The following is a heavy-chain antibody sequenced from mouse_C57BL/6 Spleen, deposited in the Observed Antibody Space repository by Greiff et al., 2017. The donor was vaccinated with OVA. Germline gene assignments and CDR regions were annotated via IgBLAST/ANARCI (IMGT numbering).Heavy chain of an antibody. J-gene: IGHJ4*01. V-gene: IGHV3-6*01. Sequence: ESGPGLVKPSQSLSLTCSVTGYSITSGYYWNWIRQFPGNKLEWMGYISYDGSNNYNPSLKNRISITRDTSKNQFFLKLNSVTTEDTATYYCARDLGTTVVGTTYAMDYWGQGTSVTVSS. D-gene: IGHD1-1*01. CDR3: ARDLGTTVVGTTYAMDY. CDR1: GYSITSGYY. CDR2: ISYDGSN.